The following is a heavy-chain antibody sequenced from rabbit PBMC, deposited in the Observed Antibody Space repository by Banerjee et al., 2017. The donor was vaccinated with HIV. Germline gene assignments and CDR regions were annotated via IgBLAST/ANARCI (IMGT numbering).Heavy chain of an antibody. CDR2: IDAGSSDST. CDR3: ARDLAGVIGWNFGL. V-gene: IGHV1S45*01. CDR1: GFDLSTYYS. D-gene: IGHD4-1*01. Sequence: QEQLEESGGDLVKPEGSLTLTCTASGFDLSTYYSICWVRQAPGKGLEWIACIDAGSSDSTYYASWAKGRFTISSTSSTTVTLQMTSLTAADTATYFCARDLAGVIGWNFGLWGQGTLVTVS. J-gene: IGHJ3*01.